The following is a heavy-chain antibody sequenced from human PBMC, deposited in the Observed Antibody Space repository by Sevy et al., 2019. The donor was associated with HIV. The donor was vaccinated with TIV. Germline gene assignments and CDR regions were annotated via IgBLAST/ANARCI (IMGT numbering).Heavy chain of an antibody. CDR1: GGSISSYY. D-gene: IGHD5-12*01. CDR2: IYTSGST. CDR3: ARDGNGYNYKEAFDI. V-gene: IGHV4-4*07. Sequence: SETLSLTCTVSGGSISSYYWSWIRQPAGKGLEWIGRIYTSGSTNYNPSLKSRVTMSVDTSKNQFSLKLSSVTAADTAVYYCARDGNGYNYKEAFDIWGQGTMVTVSS. J-gene: IGHJ3*02.